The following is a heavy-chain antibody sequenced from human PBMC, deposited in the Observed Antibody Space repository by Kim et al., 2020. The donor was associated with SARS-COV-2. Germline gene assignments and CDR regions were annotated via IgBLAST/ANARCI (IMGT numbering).Heavy chain of an antibody. CDR1: GGSISSSSYY. CDR3: ARDEVRGVSGMDV. D-gene: IGHD3-10*01. Sequence: SETLSLTCTVSGGSISSSSYYWGWIRQPPGKGLEWIGSIYYSGSTYYNPSLKSRVTISIDTSKNQFSLKLSSVTAADTAVYYCARDEVRGVSGMDVWGQGTTVTVSS. J-gene: IGHJ6*02. CDR2: IYYSGST. V-gene: IGHV4-39*07.